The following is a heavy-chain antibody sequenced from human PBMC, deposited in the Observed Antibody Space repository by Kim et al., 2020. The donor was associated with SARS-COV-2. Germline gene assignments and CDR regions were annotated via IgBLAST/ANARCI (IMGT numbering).Heavy chain of an antibody. J-gene: IGHJ4*02. CDR2: ISYDGSNK. D-gene: IGHD3-22*01. CDR1: GFTFSSYG. V-gene: IGHV3-30*18. CDR3: AKSWDISGYYYFDY. Sequence: GGSLRLSCAASGFTFSSYGMYWVRQAPGKGLEWVAVISYDGSNKYYADSVKGRFTISRDNSKNTLYLQMNSLRAEDTAVYYCAKSWDISGYYYFDYWGQGTLVTVSS.